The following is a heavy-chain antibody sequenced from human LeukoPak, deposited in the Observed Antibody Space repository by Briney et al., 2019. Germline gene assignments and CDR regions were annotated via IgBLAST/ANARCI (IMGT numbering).Heavy chain of an antibody. CDR1: GFTFYTYG. D-gene: IGHD4/OR15-4a*01. V-gene: IGHV3-64*01. CDR3: ARGAQLTDH. Sequence: PGGSLRLSCAASGFTFYTYGMHWVRQAPGKGLEYVSGIGPDGGTTYYANSVKGRFTISRDNSKYMLYLQMGSLTVDDMAVYYCARGAQLTDHWGQGTLVTVSS. CDR2: IGPDGGTT. J-gene: IGHJ5*02.